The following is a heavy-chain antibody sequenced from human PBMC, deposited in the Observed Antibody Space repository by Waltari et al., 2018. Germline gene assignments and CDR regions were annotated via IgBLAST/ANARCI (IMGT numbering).Heavy chain of an antibody. V-gene: IGHV3-30*02. D-gene: IGHD6-19*01. CDR1: GFTFSSYG. Sequence: QVQLVESGGGVVQPGGSLRLSCAASGFTFSSYGMHWVRQAPGKGLEWVAFIRYDGSNKYYADSVKGRFTISRDNSKNTLYLQMNSLRAEDTAVYYCAKDQAVPSQSGWYVPPYYYYYGMDVWGQGTTVTVSS. CDR3: AKDQAVPSQSGWYVPPYYYYYGMDV. J-gene: IGHJ6*02. CDR2: IRYDGSNK.